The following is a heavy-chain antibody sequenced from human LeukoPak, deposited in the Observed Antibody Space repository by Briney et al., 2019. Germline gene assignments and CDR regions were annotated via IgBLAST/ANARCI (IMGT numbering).Heavy chain of an antibody. Sequence: ASVKVSCKASGYTFTSYGISWVRQAPGQGLEWMGRISAYNGNTNYAQKLQGRVTMTTDTSTSTAYMELRSLRSDDTAVYYCAITIFWGYYMDVWGKGTTVTVSS. CDR3: AITIFWGYYMDV. D-gene: IGHD3-3*01. CDR2: ISAYNGNT. J-gene: IGHJ6*03. V-gene: IGHV1-18*01. CDR1: GYTFTSYG.